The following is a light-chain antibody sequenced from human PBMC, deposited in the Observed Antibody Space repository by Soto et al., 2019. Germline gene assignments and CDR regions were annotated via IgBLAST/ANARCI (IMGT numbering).Light chain of an antibody. CDR3: QQYNSYSWT. Sequence: DIQMTQSPSTLSASVGDRVTITCRASQSIRSWLAWYQQKPGKAPKLLIYKASSLESGVPSRSSGSGSGTEFTLTISSLQPDDFATYYCQQYNSYSWTFGQGTKVEIK. CDR2: KAS. CDR1: QSIRSW. J-gene: IGKJ1*01. V-gene: IGKV1-5*03.